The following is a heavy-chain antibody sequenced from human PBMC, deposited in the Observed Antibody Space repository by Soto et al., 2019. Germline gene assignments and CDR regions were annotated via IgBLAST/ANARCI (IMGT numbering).Heavy chain of an antibody. J-gene: IGHJ6*02. V-gene: IGHV3-30-3*01. CDR2: ISYDGSNK. D-gene: IGHD6-19*01. Sequence: GGSLRLSCAASGFTFSSYAMHWVRQAPGKGLEWVAVISYDGSNKYYADSVKGRFTISRDNSKNTLYLQMNSLRAEDTAVYYCAREEQWTDYGMDVWGQGTTVTVSS. CDR1: GFTFSSYA. CDR3: AREEQWTDYGMDV.